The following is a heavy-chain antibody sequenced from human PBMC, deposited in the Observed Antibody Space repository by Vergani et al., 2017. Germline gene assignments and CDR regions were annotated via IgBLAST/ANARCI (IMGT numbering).Heavy chain of an antibody. CDR1: GYSVGSGYY. J-gene: IGHJ4*02. CDR2: VHRNGNT. Sequence: QVDLQESGPGLVKSSETLSLNCAVSGYSVGSGYYWGWLRQPPGGGLEWIGCVHRNGNTYYTSSLRGRATISRDTSKNQFSLRLPSVTAADTAVYYCARKNPYGSAQVDFWGRGVLVTVSA. CDR3: ARKNPYGSAQVDF. V-gene: IGHV4-38-2*01. D-gene: IGHD3-10*01.